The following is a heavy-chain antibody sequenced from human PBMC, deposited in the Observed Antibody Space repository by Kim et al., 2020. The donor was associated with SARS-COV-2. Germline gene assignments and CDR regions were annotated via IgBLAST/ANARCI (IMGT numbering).Heavy chain of an antibody. Sequence: GGSLRLSCVASGFTFSRHWMSWVRQAPGKGLEWVANIKQDGSEKYCVDSVKGRFTISRDNAKNSLYLQLNSLRAEDTAVYYCAREGDAFDIWGQGTMVTVSS. CDR2: IKQDGSEK. CDR3: AREGDAFDI. CDR1: GFTFSRHW. V-gene: IGHV3-7*03. J-gene: IGHJ3*02.